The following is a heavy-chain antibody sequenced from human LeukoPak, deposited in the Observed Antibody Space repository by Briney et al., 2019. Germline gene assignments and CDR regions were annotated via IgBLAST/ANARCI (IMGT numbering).Heavy chain of an antibody. CDR1: VYTFTNYV. V-gene: IGHV1-18*01. D-gene: IGHD3-22*01. CDR3: ARRGVYYYDSSGRANYFFDC. Sequence: ASVKVSCKASVYTFTNYVINWVRQAPGQGLEWVGWITPYNVNTNYAQKLQGGVTMTTDTSTSRAYMELRSLRPDDTAMYYCARRGVYYYDSSGRANYFFDCWGQGTLVTVSS. CDR2: ITPYNVNT. J-gene: IGHJ4*02.